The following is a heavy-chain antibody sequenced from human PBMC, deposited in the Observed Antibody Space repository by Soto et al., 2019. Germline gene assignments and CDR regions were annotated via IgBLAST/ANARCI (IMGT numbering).Heavy chain of an antibody. CDR3: AKTDIVVVPADISWFDP. V-gene: IGHV3-23*01. J-gene: IGHJ5*02. CDR1: GFTFSSYA. D-gene: IGHD2-2*01. CDR2: ISGSGGST. Sequence: PGGSLRLSCAASGFTFSSYAMSWVRQAPGKGLEWVSAISGSGGSTYYADSVKGRFTISRDNSKNTLYLQMNSLRAEDTAVYYCAKTDIVVVPADISWFDPWGQGTLVTVSS.